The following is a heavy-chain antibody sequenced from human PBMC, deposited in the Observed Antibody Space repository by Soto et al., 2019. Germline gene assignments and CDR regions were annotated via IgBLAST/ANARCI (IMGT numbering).Heavy chain of an antibody. V-gene: IGHV4-30-4*01. CDR1: GGSISSGDYY. D-gene: IGHD1-7*01. Sequence: PSETLSLTCTVSGGSISSGDYYWSWIRQPPGKGLEWIGYIYYSGSTYYNPSLKSRVTISVDTSKNQFSLKLSSVTAADTAVHYCAMYNWNYATDYWGQGTLVTVSS. CDR2: IYYSGST. J-gene: IGHJ4*02. CDR3: AMYNWNYATDY.